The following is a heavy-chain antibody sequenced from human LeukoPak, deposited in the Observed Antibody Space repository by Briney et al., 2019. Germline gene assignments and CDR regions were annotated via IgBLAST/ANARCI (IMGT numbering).Heavy chain of an antibody. Sequence: GGSLRLSCAASGFTFSSYSMNWVRQAPGKGLAWVSHINRDGGLTNYADSVKGRFTISRDNARNTVYLQMSSLRVEDTAIYFCAREEHRLAEAGTSAFDLGGQGTLVTVSP. CDR3: AREEHRLAEAGTSAFDL. CDR1: GFTFSSYS. J-gene: IGHJ3*01. D-gene: IGHD6-13*01. V-gene: IGHV3-74*01. CDR2: INRDGGLT.